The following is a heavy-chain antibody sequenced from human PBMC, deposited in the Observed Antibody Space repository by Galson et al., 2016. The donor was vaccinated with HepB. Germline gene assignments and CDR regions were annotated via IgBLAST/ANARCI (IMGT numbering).Heavy chain of an antibody. CDR1: GFSFNDYN. V-gene: IGHV3-21*01. CDR2: ISRYNHYI. D-gene: IGHD3-22*01. J-gene: IGHJ4*02. Sequence: SMRLSCAASGFSFNDYNMYWVRQAPGKGLEGVSFISRYNHYIYYADSATGRFTISRDNAENSLYLQMNRLIAEDTAVYYCARVNRYYDSGGYYDPIDYWGQGTLVTISS. CDR3: ARVNRYYDSGGYYDPIDY.